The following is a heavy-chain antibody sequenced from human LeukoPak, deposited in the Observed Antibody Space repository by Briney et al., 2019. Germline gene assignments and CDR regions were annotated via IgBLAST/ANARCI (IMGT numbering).Heavy chain of an antibody. J-gene: IGHJ4*02. Sequence: PSETLSLTCAVYGGSFSGYYWSWIRQPPGKGLEWIGEINHSGSTNYNPSLKSRVTISVDTSKSQFSLKLSSVTAADAAVYYCARTYYDFWSGYLYYFDYWGQGTLVTVSS. D-gene: IGHD3-3*01. CDR3: ARTYYDFWSGYLYYFDY. CDR1: GGSFSGYY. V-gene: IGHV4-34*01. CDR2: INHSGST.